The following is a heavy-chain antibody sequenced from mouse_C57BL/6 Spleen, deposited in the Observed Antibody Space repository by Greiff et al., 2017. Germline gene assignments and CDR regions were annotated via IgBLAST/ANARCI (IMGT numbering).Heavy chain of an antibody. V-gene: IGHV1-50*01. Sequence: VQLQQPGAELVKPGASVKLSCKASGYTFTSYWMQWVKQRPGQGLEWIGEIDPSDSYTNYNQNFKGKATLTVDTSSSTAYMQLSSLTSEDSAVYYCAGYYYGSSYYVDYWGQGTTLTVSS. CDR1: GYTFTSYW. D-gene: IGHD1-1*01. J-gene: IGHJ2*01. CDR2: IDPSDSYT. CDR3: AGYYYGSSYYVDY.